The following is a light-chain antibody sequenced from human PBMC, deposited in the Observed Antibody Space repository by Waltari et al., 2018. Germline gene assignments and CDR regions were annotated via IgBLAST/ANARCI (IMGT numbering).Light chain of an antibody. CDR3: MQALQTPRT. CDR1: QSLLHNNGYNY. CDR2: LGS. J-gene: IGKJ1*01. V-gene: IGKV2-28*01. Sequence: IVMTQSPLSLPVTPGEPASISCRSSQSLLHNNGYNYLDWYLQKPGQSPQLLMYLGSNLASGVPDRFSGSGSGTDFTLKISRVEAEDVGVYYCMQALQTPRTFGQGTKVEIK.